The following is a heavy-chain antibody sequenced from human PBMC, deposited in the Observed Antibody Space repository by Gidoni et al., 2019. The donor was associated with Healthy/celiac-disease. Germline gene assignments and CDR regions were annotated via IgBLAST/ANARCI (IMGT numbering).Heavy chain of an antibody. V-gene: IGHV3-66*02. D-gene: IGHD1-1*01. CDR1: GLTVSSNY. CDR2: IYSGGST. Sequence: EVQLVESGGGLVQPGGSLRLSCAASGLTVSSNYMSWDRQAPGKGLEWVSVIYSGGSTNYADSVKGRFTISRDNSKNTLYLQMNSLRAEDTAVYYCARGVGTSFQFDYWGQGTLVTVSS. CDR3: ARGVGTSFQFDY. J-gene: IGHJ4*02.